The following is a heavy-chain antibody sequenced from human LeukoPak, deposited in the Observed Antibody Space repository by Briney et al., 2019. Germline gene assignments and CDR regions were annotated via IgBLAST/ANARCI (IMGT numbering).Heavy chain of an antibody. D-gene: IGHD5-12*01. CDR2: ISGSGSST. V-gene: IGHV3-23*01. J-gene: IGHJ4*02. CDR3: ARSYSGYAFDY. CDR1: GFTFSSYG. Sequence: GGSLRLSCAASGFTFSSYGMSWVRQAPGKGLEWVSAISGSGSSTYYAASVKGRFTISRDNAKNSLYLQMNSLRAEDTAVYYCARSYSGYAFDYWGQGTLVTVSS.